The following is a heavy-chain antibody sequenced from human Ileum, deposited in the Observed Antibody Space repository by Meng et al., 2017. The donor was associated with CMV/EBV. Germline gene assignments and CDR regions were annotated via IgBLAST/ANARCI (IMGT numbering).Heavy chain of an antibody. CDR2: INYSEST. V-gene: IGHV4-34*01. D-gene: IGHD3-10*01. CDR3: ARRVGSGKYYFDY. Sequence: CDVSGGSLSGHYCSWLRQPPGKGLEWIGEINYSESTNYNPSLKSRVTISVDMSKNQCSLKLRSATAADTGVYYCARRVGSGKYYFDYWSQGTLVTVSS. CDR1: GGSLSGHY. J-gene: IGHJ4*02.